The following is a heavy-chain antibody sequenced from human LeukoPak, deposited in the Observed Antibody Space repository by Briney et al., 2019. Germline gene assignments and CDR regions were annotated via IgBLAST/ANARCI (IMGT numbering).Heavy chain of an antibody. V-gene: IGHV4-4*07. CDR3: ASSGYYGSGSYFEY. D-gene: IGHD3-10*01. CDR2: IHTSGNT. J-gene: IGHJ4*02. Sequence: SATLSLTCTVSGGSISSYYWSWIRQPAGRGLEWIGRIHTSGNTNYNPSLKSRVTMSVDASKKQFSLKLSSVTAADSAVYYCASSGYYGSGSYFEYWGQGTLVTVSS. CDR1: GGSISSYY.